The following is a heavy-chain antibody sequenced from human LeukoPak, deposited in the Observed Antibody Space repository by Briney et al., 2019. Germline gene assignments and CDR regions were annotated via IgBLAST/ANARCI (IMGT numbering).Heavy chain of an antibody. CDR3: AKDSHSGFFDY. V-gene: IGHV3-23*01. CDR1: GFSFTYG. J-gene: IGHJ4*02. Sequence: PSGGSLRLSCAASGFSFTYGMSWVRQAPGKGLEWVSGIGGGDGRTYYADSLKGRFTISRDISKTTLYLQISGLTADDTAVYYCAKDSHSGFFDYWGQGTLVTVSS. CDR2: IGGGDGRT. D-gene: IGHD3-22*01.